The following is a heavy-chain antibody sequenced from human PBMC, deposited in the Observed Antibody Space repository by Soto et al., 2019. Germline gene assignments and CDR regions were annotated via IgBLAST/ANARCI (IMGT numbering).Heavy chain of an antibody. CDR1: GFTFDDYA. D-gene: IGHD3-9*01. Sequence: GGSLRLSCAASGFTFDDYAMHWVRQAPGKGLEWVSGISWNSGSIGYADSVKGRFTISRDNAKNSLYLQMNSLRAEDTAVYYCAKGQDYDILTGYSWFDPWGQGTLVTVSS. CDR3: AKGQDYDILTGYSWFDP. J-gene: IGHJ5*02. V-gene: IGHV3-9*01. CDR2: ISWNSGSI.